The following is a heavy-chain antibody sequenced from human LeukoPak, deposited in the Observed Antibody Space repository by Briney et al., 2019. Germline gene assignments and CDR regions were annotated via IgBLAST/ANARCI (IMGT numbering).Heavy chain of an antibody. CDR1: GFTFSDYY. CDR3: ARDRIAVAGPAVYFDY. J-gene: IGHJ4*02. D-gene: IGHD6-19*01. Sequence: GAMRLSCAASGFTFSDYYMSWIRQAPGKGLEWVSYISSSGSTIYYADSVKGRFTISRDNAKNSLYLQMNSLRAEDTAVYYCARDRIAVAGPAVYFDYWGQGTLVTVSS. V-gene: IGHV3-11*01. CDR2: ISSSGSTI.